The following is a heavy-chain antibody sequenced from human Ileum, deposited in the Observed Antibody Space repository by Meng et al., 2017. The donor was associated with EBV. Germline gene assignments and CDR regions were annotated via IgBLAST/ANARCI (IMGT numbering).Heavy chain of an antibody. CDR2: MSYAGST. J-gene: IGHJ4*02. CDR1: NGSVSSYGYY. V-gene: IGHV4-61*08. Sequence: VPLQESGPGLVKPSETLSLTCSVSNGSVSSYGYYWTWIRQPPGKGLEWIGYMSYAGSTNYKSTLKSRVTISVDKSKNQFSLKLPSVTAADTAVYYCARERGGGDRGIQWGQGTLVTVSS. CDR3: ARERGGGDRGIQ. D-gene: IGHD2-21*02.